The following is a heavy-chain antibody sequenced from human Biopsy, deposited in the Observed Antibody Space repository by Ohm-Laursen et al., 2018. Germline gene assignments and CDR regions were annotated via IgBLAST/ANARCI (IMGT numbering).Heavy chain of an antibody. CDR1: GGSVSSFDFY. Sequence: SHTLSLTWRVSGGSVSSFDFYCTWVRRAPGKGLEWIGYVFYSGTTKYNPSLERRVRISLDADNNQFSLRLRSVTAADTATYYCARAYYYGAGDFYSPWMGVWGQGTTVSV. CDR2: VFYSGTT. J-gene: IGHJ6*02. V-gene: IGHV4-61*08. CDR3: ARAYYYGAGDFYSPWMGV. D-gene: IGHD3-10*01.